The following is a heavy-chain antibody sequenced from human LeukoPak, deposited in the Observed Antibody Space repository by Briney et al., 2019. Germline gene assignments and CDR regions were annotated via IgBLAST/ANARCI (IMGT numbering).Heavy chain of an antibody. CDR3: ARGGWSLDF. CDR2: VYSSGST. CDR1: GGSISSGGYY. J-gene: IGHJ2*01. V-gene: IGHV4-61*08. Sequence: PSETLSLTCTVSGGSISSGGYYWSWIRQPPGKGLEWIGYVYSSGSTDYNPPLKSRVTISVDTSKNQFSLKLSSVTAADTAVYFCARGGWSLDFWGRGTLVAVSS.